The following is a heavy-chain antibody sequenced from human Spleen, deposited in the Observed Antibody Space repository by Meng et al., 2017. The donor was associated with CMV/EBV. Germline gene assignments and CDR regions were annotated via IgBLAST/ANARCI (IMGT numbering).Heavy chain of an antibody. CDR1: GFNFNRYS. Sequence: GGSLRLSCVASGFNFNRYSMNWVGQAPGKGLEWISYISSSSSVIKYADSVKVRLTVARDNAKDSLFLQMNSLSAEDSAVYYCARGRVGAVAGPAPFAYWGKGTMVPVSS. D-gene: IGHD6-19*01. CDR2: ISSSSSVI. V-gene: IGHV3-48*04. J-gene: IGHJ4*02. CDR3: ARGRVGAVAGPAPFAY.